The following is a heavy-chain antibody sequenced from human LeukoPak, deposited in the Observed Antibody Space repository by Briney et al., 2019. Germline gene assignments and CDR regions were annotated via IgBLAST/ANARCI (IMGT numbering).Heavy chain of an antibody. CDR2: IYSGGST. V-gene: IGHV3-53*01. CDR3: ARGFSSWSALLDY. CDR1: GFTVSSNY. J-gene: IGHJ4*02. Sequence: PGGSLRLSCAASGFTVSSNYMSWVRQAPGKGLEWVSVIYSGGSTYYADSVKGRFTISRDNSKNTLYLQMNSLRAEDTAVYYCARGFSSWSALLDYWGQGTLVTVSS. D-gene: IGHD6-13*01.